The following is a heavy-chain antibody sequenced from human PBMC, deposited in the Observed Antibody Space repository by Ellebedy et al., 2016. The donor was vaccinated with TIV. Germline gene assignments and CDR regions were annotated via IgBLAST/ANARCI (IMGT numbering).Heavy chain of an antibody. CDR1: GFIFSDYT. CDR3: ARGVGLHHSYYFDY. J-gene: IGHJ4*02. D-gene: IGHD1-26*01. CDR2: ISSVSSYI. V-gene: IGHV3-21*01. Sequence: GESLKISCAASGFIFSDYTINWVRQAPGKGLEWVSSISSVSSYIYYADSMKGRFTISRDNAKNSLYLQMNSLRDEDTAVYYCARGVGLHHSYYFDYWGQGTLVTVSS.